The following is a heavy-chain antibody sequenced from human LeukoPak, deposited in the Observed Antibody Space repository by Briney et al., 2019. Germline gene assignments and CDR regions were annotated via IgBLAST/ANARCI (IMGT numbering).Heavy chain of an antibody. V-gene: IGHV3-33*01. Sequence: GGSLRLSCAASGFTFSSYGMHWVRQAPGKGLEWVAVIWYDGGNKYYADSVKGRFTISRDNSKSTLYLQMNSLRAEDSAVYYCAREAGSGSYYNFPGSWGQGTLVTVSS. J-gene: IGHJ4*02. CDR1: GFTFSSYG. CDR2: IWYDGGNK. CDR3: AREAGSGSYYNFPGS. D-gene: IGHD3-10*01.